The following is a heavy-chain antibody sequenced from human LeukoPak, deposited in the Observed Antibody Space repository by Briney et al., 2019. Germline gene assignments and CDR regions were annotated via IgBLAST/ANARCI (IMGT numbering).Heavy chain of an antibody. V-gene: IGHV1-69*13. CDR2: IIPIFGTA. Sequence: SVKVSCKASGGTFSSYAISWVRQAPGQGLEWMGGIIPIFGTANYAQKFQGRVTITADESTSTAYMELSSLRSEDTAVYYCARADSATVVTPLDYWGQGPLVTVSS. CDR1: GGTFSSYA. CDR3: ARADSATVVTPLDY. J-gene: IGHJ4*02. D-gene: IGHD4-23*01.